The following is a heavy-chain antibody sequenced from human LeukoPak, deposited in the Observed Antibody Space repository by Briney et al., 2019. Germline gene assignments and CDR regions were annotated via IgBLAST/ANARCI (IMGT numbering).Heavy chain of an antibody. V-gene: IGHV3-66*01. CDR1: GFTVSSSY. CDR2: IYSGGTT. D-gene: IGHD2-2*03. CDR3: ARDRRDGYCLGH. J-gene: IGHJ4*02. Sequence: GGSLRLSCTGSGFTVSSSYMSWVRQTPRKGLEWVSGIYSGGTTYYADSVKGRVTISRDSSKNTLYLQMNSLRAEDTAVYYCARDRRDGYCLGHWGQGTLVTVSS.